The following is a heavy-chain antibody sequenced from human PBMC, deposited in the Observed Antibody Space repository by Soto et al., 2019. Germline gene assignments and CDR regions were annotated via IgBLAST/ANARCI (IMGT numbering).Heavy chain of an antibody. J-gene: IGHJ4*02. Sequence: GSLRLSCAASRFTFINYDMSWVRQAPGKGLEWVSTITGSGATTYYADSVKGRFTISRDNPKNTLYLQMNSLRVEDTGVYFCSTAARSSSGYWGPGTLVTVSS. D-gene: IGHD6-6*01. CDR2: ITGSGATT. CDR3: STAARSSSGY. V-gene: IGHV3-23*01. CDR1: RFTFINYD.